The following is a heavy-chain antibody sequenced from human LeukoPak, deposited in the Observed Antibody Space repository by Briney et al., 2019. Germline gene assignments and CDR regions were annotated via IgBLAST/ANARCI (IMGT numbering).Heavy chain of an antibody. CDR3: ARVLGSGWYEDLGY. J-gene: IGHJ4*02. CDR1: GYTFSIYY. V-gene: IGHV1-46*01. CDR2: INPGGGST. D-gene: IGHD6-19*01. Sequence: ASVKVSCMASGYTFSIYYMHWVRQAPGQGLEWMGIINPGGGSTSYAQKLQGKVTMTRDTSISTAYMELTGLISDDTAVYYCARVLGSGWYEDLGYWGQGTLVTVSS.